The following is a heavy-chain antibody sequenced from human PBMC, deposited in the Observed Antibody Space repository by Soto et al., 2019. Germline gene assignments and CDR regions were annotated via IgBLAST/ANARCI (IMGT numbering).Heavy chain of an antibody. CDR2: INPGNGNT. V-gene: IGHV1-3*01. J-gene: IGHJ4*02. D-gene: IGHD3-22*01. Sequence: XSVKVSCKASVYTFTSYGINWVRQAPGRGLEWMGWINPGNGNTKYSQQFQGRVIIDRDTSASTAYMELSSLRSEDTAVYYCARGGYFDSSNYLAYWGLGNLVTVSS. CDR1: VYTFTSYG. CDR3: ARGGYFDSSNYLAY.